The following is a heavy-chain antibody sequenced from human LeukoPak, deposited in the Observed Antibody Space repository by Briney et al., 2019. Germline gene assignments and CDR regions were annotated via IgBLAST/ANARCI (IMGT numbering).Heavy chain of an antibody. Sequence: PSETLSLTCTVSGGSISTGSYYWSWIRQPAGKGLEWIGRIYPSGSTNYNPSLKSRVTISVDRSKNQFSLNLNSVTAADTAVYYCARAVAYGIDTGYFDYWGQGTLVTVSS. CDR1: GGSISTGSYY. CDR3: ARAVAYGIDTGYFDY. V-gene: IGHV4-61*02. D-gene: IGHD2-8*02. CDR2: IYPSGST. J-gene: IGHJ4*02.